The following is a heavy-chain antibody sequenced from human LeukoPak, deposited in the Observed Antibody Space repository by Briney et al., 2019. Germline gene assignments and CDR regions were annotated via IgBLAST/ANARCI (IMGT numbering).Heavy chain of an antibody. CDR1: GFTFSSYG. J-gene: IGHJ4*02. Sequence: GGSLRLSCAASGFTFSSYGMHWVRQAPGKGLEWVAVISYDGSNKYYADSVKGRFTISRDNSKNTLYLQMNSLRAEDTAVYYCAKDRAVAGSGSSLHYWGQGTLVTVSS. D-gene: IGHD6-19*01. CDR2: ISYDGSNK. V-gene: IGHV3-30*18. CDR3: AKDRAVAGSGSSLHY.